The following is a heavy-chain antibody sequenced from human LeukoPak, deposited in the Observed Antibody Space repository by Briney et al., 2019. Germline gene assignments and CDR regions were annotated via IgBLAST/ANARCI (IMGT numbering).Heavy chain of an antibody. Sequence: SETLSLTCTVSGGSISSSSYYWGWIRQPPGKGLEWIGSIYYSGSTYYNPSLKSRVTISVDTSKNQFSLKLSSVTAADTAVYYCARVGYSWYYFDYWGQGTLVTVSS. CDR1: GGSISSSSYY. V-gene: IGHV4-39*07. J-gene: IGHJ4*02. D-gene: IGHD5-18*01. CDR3: ARVGYSWYYFDY. CDR2: IYYSGST.